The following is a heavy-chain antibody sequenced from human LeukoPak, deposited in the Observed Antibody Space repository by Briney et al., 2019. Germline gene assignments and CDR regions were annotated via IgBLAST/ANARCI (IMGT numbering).Heavy chain of an antibody. Sequence: SETLSLTCAVYGGSFSGYYWSWICQPLGKGLEWIGEINHSGSTNYNPSLKSRVTISVDTSKNQFSLKLSSVTAADTAVYYCARGPVRSGILGYWGQGTLVTVSS. CDR2: INHSGST. J-gene: IGHJ4*02. CDR3: ARGPVRSGILGY. D-gene: IGHD1-1*01. CDR1: GGSFSGYY. V-gene: IGHV4-34*01.